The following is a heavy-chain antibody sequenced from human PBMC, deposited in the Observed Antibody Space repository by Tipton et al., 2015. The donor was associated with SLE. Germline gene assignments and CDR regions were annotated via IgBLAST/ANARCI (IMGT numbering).Heavy chain of an antibody. J-gene: IGHJ4*02. CDR3: ARQGWELLHPFDY. D-gene: IGHD1-26*01. Sequence: VQLVQSGAEVKKPGESLKISCKGSGYTFTSYWIGWVRQMPGKGLEWMGIIYPGDSHTTYSPSFQGQVTISADKSISTAYLQWSSLKASDTAMYYCARQGWELLHPFDYWGQGTLVTISS. V-gene: IGHV5-51*01. CDR2: IYPGDSHT. CDR1: GYTFTSYW.